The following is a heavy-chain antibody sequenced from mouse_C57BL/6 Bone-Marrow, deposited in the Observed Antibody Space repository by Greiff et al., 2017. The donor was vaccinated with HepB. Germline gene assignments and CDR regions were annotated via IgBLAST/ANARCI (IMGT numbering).Heavy chain of an antibody. Sequence: VQLKESGAELVRPGASVKLSCTASGFNIKDDYMHWVKQRPEQGLEWVGWIVPENGDTDYASKFQGKATITADTSSNTTYLRLSSLTSEDTAVYYCPTSGYYMDYWGRGTSVTVSS. J-gene: IGHJ4*01. CDR1: GFNIKDDY. V-gene: IGHV14-4*01. D-gene: IGHD2-3*01. CDR3: PTSGYYMDY. CDR2: IVPENGDT.